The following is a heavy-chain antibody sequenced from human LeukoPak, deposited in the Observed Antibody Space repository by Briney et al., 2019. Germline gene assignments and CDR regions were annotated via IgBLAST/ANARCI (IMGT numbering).Heavy chain of an antibody. J-gene: IGHJ5*02. V-gene: IGHV3-23*01. CDR3: VPRAVGTYWFDP. CDR2: IGGTDDNT. CDR1: GLTFRNYG. Sequence: GGSLRLSCAVSGLTFRNYGMIWVRQAPGKGLQWVSSIGGTDDNTYYGDSVKGRFTISRDNSKNTLELQMNSLRVEDTAIYYCVPRAVGTYWFDPWGQGTLVTVSS. D-gene: IGHD6-13*01.